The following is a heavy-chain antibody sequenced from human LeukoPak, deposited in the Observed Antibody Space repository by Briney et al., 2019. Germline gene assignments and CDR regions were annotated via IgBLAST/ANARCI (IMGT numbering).Heavy chain of an antibody. CDR1: GFTFSSYW. Sequence: GGSLRLSCAASGFTFSSYWMHWVRHAPGKGLVWVSRINSDGSSTTYADSVKGRFTISRDNAKNTLYLQVNSLRAEDTAVYYCARTEGTVAYDSWGQGTLVTVSS. D-gene: IGHD4-23*01. CDR2: INSDGSST. CDR3: ARTEGTVAYDS. V-gene: IGHV3-74*01. J-gene: IGHJ5*01.